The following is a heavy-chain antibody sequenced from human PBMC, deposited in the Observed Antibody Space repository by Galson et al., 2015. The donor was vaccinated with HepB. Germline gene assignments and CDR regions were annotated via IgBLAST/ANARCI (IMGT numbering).Heavy chain of an antibody. CDR2: IYPGDSDT. CDR1: GYSFTDYW. J-gene: IGHJ4*02. Sequence: QSGAEVKKPGESLKISCKGSGYSFTDYWIGWVRQMPGKGLEWMGIIYPGDSDTRYSPSFQGQVTIPADESISTAYLQWSGLKASDTAMYYCTRLGYCGGGSCYQRGYFDSWGQGTLVIVSS. CDR3: TRLGYCGGGSCYQRGYFDS. D-gene: IGHD2-15*01. V-gene: IGHV5-51*01.